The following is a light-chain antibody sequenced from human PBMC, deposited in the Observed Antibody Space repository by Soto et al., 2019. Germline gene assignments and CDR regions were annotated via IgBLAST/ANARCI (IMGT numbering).Light chain of an antibody. J-gene: IGLJ2*01. V-gene: IGLV2-14*01. CDR2: EVT. CDR1: RTDIGGYNY. Sequence: QSVLTQPASVSGSRGQSITIACTGTRTDIGGYNYVSWYQQYPGKAPKLVICEVTSRPSGISDRFSGSKSGNTASLTISGLQAEDEADYFCTSYTNSKAYILFGGGTKVTVL. CDR3: TSYTNSKAYIL.